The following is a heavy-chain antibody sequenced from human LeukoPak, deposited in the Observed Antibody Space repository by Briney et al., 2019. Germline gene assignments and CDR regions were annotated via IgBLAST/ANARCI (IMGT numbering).Heavy chain of an antibody. CDR3: ARVPNWNYGNDAFDI. CDR1: GFNFSSYA. J-gene: IGHJ3*02. CDR2: ISSSGSYI. D-gene: IGHD1-7*01. Sequence: GGSLRLSCAASGFNFSSYAMSWVRQAPGKGLEWVSSISSSGSYIYYADSVKGRFTISRDNAKNSLYLQMNSLRAEDTAVYYCARVPNWNYGNDAFDIWGQGTMVTVSS. V-gene: IGHV3-21*01.